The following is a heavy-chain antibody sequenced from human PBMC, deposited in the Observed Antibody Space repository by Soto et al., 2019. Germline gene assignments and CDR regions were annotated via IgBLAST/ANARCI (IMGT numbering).Heavy chain of an antibody. J-gene: IGHJ4*02. Sequence: EVQLLESGGGLVQPGGSLRLSCAVSTFTFSSYAMSWVRQAPGKGLEWVSGISGSGVNTYYADSVKGRFTISRDNSKNTLYLQMNSLRAEDTAVYYCAKDLGHDDPSNPGYWGQGILVTVSS. CDR2: ISGSGVNT. V-gene: IGHV3-23*01. CDR1: TFTFSSYA. CDR3: AKDLGHDDPSNPGY. D-gene: IGHD3-16*01.